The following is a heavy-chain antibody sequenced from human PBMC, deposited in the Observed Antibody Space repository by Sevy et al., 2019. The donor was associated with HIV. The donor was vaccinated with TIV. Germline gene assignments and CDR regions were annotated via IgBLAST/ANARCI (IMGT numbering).Heavy chain of an antibody. Sequence: GGSLRLSCAASGFTFSSYAMSWVRQAPGKGLEWVSAISGSGGSTYYADSVKGRFTISRDNSKNTRYLQMNSLRAEDTAVYYCAKDLYYYGSGSYYADHYYYYYGMDVWGQGTTVTVSS. CDR3: AKDLYYYGSGSYYADHYYYYYGMDV. V-gene: IGHV3-23*01. J-gene: IGHJ6*02. D-gene: IGHD3-10*01. CDR2: ISGSGGST. CDR1: GFTFSSYA.